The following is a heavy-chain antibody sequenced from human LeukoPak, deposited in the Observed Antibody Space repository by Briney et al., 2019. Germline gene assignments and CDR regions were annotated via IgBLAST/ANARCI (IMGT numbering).Heavy chain of an antibody. CDR2: ISSSSSTI. D-gene: IGHD3-3*01. V-gene: IGHV3-48*01. CDR3: ARVTLTSPYYFDY. J-gene: IGHJ4*02. Sequence: GGSLRLSCAASGFTFSSYSMNWVRQAPGKGLEWVSYISSSSSTIYYADSVKGRFTISRDNSKNTLYLQMNSLRAEDTAVYYCARVTLTSPYYFDYWGQGTLVTVSS. CDR1: GFTFSSYS.